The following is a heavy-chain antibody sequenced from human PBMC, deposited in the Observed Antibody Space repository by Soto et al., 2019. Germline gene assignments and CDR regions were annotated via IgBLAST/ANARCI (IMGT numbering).Heavy chain of an antibody. CDR1: GYTFTSFG. CDR2: ISAYNGNT. Sequence: QVQLVQSGAEVKKPGASVKVSCKASGYTFTSFGISWLRQAPGQGLEWMGWISAYNGNTKYAQKLQGRVTMTTDTSTSTSYMELRSLRSDDTAVYSSVRDLGSMVRGIVLLFDYWGQGTLVIVSS. J-gene: IGHJ4*02. V-gene: IGHV1-18*01. CDR3: VRDLGSMVRGIVLLFDY. D-gene: IGHD3-10*01.